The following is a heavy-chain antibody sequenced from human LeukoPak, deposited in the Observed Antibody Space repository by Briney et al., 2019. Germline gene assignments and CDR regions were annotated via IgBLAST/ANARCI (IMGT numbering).Heavy chain of an antibody. Sequence: GASVKVSCKASGGTFSSYAISWVRQAPGQGLEWMGGIIPIFGTANYAQKFQGRVTITTDESTSTAYMELSSLRSEDTAVYYCAREATVTKVSLGCLDYWGQGTLVTVSS. CDR1: GGTFSSYA. D-gene: IGHD4-17*01. V-gene: IGHV1-69*05. CDR3: AREATVTKVSLGCLDY. J-gene: IGHJ4*02. CDR2: IIPIFGTA.